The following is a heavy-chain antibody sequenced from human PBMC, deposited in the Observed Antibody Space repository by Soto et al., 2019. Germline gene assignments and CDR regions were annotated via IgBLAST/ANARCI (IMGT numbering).Heavy chain of an antibody. CDR1: GGSISSSSYY. V-gene: IGHV4-39*01. D-gene: IGHD5-12*01. Sequence: QLQLQESGPGLVKPSETLSLTCTVSGGSISSSSYYWGRIRQPPGNGLEWIGSIYYSGSTYYNPSLKSRVTISVDTSKNQFSLKLSSVTAADTAVYYCARHIDGRMATILNGWFDPWGQGTLVTVSS. J-gene: IGHJ5*02. CDR2: IYYSGST. CDR3: ARHIDGRMATILNGWFDP.